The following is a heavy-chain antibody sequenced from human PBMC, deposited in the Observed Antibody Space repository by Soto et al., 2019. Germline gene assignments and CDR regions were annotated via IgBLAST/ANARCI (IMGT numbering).Heavy chain of an antibody. CDR1: GYNFTTFW. Sequence: GESLNIYCAGFGYNFTTFWIIWVLQLAGKGLEWMGRIDPGDTYATYSPAFQGHVTISADKATSTAYLQWSSLKASDTAMYFCARIYCTTTTCDSWFDPWGQGTLVTVSS. J-gene: IGHJ5*02. V-gene: IGHV5-10-1*01. D-gene: IGHD2-2*01. CDR2: IDPGDTYA. CDR3: ARIYCTTTTCDSWFDP.